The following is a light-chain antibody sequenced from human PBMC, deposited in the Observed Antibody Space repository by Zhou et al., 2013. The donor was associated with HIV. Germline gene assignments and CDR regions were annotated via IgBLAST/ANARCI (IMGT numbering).Light chain of an antibody. J-gene: IGKJ1*01. V-gene: IGKV3-15*01. CDR3: QLYNNWPPTWT. CDR1: QTVSSN. CDR2: GAV. Sequence: EIVLTQSPATLSLSPGDSVTVACRATQTVSSNLAWYQQKPGQSPRLLIYGAVTRATGVPDRFSGGGSETDFTLSINSLQTEDFAVYYCQLYNNWPPTWTFGQGTKVE.